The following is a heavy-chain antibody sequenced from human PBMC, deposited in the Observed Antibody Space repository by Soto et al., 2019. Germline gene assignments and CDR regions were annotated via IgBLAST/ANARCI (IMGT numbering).Heavy chain of an antibody. V-gene: IGHV3-30-3*01. CDR2: ISYDGSNK. CDR3: ARGPREWTNFDY. J-gene: IGHJ4*02. D-gene: IGHD3-3*01. CDR1: GFTFSSYA. Sequence: QVQLVESGGGVVQPGRSLRLSCAASGFTFSSYALHWVRQAPGKALEWVAVISYDGSNKYYADSVKGRFTISRDNFKNTLYLQMNSLRAEDTAVYYCARGPREWTNFDYWGQGTLVTVSS.